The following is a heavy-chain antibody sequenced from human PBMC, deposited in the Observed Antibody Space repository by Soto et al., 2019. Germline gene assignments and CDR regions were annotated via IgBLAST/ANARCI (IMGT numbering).Heavy chain of an antibody. D-gene: IGHD3-10*01. Sequence: SETLSLTCSVSGGSVYSTSYYWGWIRQPPGKGLEWVGHIFYGGSTYYNPSLESRVAISVDTSKNQVSLRLTSVTAADTAVYYCARRLASGSPYFDYWGQGTLVTVSS. CDR1: GGSVYSTSYY. CDR3: ARRLASGSPYFDY. CDR2: IFYGGST. V-gene: IGHV4-39*01. J-gene: IGHJ4*02.